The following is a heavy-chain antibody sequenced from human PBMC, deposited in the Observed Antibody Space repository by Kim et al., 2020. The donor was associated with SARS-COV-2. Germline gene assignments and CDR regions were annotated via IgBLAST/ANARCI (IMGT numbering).Heavy chain of an antibody. CDR3: TTKNY. V-gene: IGHV3-7*01. J-gene: IGHJ4*02. CDR2: INRDGSGH. Sequence: GGSLRLSCSASGFTFSSSWMTWVRQAPGKGLEWVGNINRDGSGHNSVGSLRGRFTISSDNTRNSLYLQMESLRAEDTAVYYCTTKNYWGQGTLVTVSS. CDR1: GFTFSSSW.